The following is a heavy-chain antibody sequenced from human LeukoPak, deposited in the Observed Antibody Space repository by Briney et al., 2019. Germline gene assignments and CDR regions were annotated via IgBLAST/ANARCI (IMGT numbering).Heavy chain of an antibody. CDR3: ARDRIVGLAPFDP. J-gene: IGHJ5*02. V-gene: IGHV1-3*01. Sequence: ASVKVSCKASGYILSNYAMHWVHQAPGQSLEWIGWINRGSGDTIYSQKFQDRLTITRDASANIAYMELNSLTSEDTAVYYCARDRIVGLAPFDPWGQGTLVTVSS. CDR2: INRGSGDT. CDR1: GYILSNYA. D-gene: IGHD2-15*01.